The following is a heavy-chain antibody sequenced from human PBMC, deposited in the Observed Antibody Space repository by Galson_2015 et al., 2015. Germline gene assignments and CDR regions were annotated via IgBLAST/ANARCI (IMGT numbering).Heavy chain of an antibody. D-gene: IGHD1-26*01. Sequence: SLRLSCAASGFIFTKYWITWVRQAPGKGLEWVAHISQDGSAKYYVDSVKGRFTISRDNAKNSLYLQMNSLRAEDTSLYYCARWGDGGSYSGIGYWGQGTLVTVSS. CDR2: ISQDGSAK. CDR3: ARWGDGGSYSGIGY. V-gene: IGHV3-7*01. CDR1: GFIFTKYW. J-gene: IGHJ4*02.